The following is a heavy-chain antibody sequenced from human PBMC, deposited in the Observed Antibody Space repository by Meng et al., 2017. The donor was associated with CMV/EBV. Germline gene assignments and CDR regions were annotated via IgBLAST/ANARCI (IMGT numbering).Heavy chain of an antibody. Sequence: SAKVSCNASGFTSTSSAVRWVRQARGQRLEGIGWIVVGSGNTNYAKKFQERVTITRDMSTSTAYMELSSLRPEDTAVYYCAADLYSGYEKYYDSSGYYYWGQGTLVTVSS. CDR3: AADLYSGYEKYYDSSGYYY. D-gene: IGHD3-22*01. V-gene: IGHV1-58*01. CDR1: GFTSTSSA. J-gene: IGHJ4*02. CDR2: IVVGSGNT.